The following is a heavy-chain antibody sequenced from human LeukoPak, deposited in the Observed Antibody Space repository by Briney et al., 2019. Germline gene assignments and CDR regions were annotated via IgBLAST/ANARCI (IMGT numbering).Heavy chain of an antibody. V-gene: IGHV4-38-2*02. CDR2: IYYSGST. Sequence: SETLSLTCTVSGYSIRSGFYWGWIRQPPGKGLEWIGYIYYSGSTNYNPSLKSRVTISVDTSKNQFSLKLSSLTAADTAVYYCARAVLSYCRGGSCPYFDYWGQGTLVTVSS. CDR1: GYSIRSGFY. D-gene: IGHD2-15*01. CDR3: ARAVLSYCRGGSCPYFDY. J-gene: IGHJ4*01.